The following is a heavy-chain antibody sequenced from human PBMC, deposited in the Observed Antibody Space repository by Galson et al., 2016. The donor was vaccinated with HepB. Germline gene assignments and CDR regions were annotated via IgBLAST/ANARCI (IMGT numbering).Heavy chain of an antibody. CDR1: EFTFSTSA. Sequence: SVKVSCKASEFTFSTSAVQWVRQARGQRPEWIGWIVVGSAKTNYSEQFQERVTITRDKSTRTSSMELSSLRSEDTAIYYCAGVFGVTNPWGQGTLVTVSS. CDR3: AGVFGVTNP. V-gene: IGHV1-58*01. CDR2: IVVGSAKT. D-gene: IGHD3-3*01. J-gene: IGHJ5*02.